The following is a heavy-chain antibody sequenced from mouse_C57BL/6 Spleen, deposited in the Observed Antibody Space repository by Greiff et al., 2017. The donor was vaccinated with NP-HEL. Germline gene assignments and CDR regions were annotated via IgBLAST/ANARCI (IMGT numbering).Heavy chain of an antibody. CDR1: GYTFTDYE. Sequence: QVQLKQSGAELVRPGASVTLSCKASGYTFTDYEMHWVKQTPVHGLEWIGAIDPETGGTAYNQKFKGKAILTADKSSSTAYMELRSLTSEDSAGYYCYGYDGFDYWGQGTTRTVSS. CDR3: YGYDGFDY. CDR2: IDPETGGT. J-gene: IGHJ2*01. D-gene: IGHD2-2*01. V-gene: IGHV1-15*01.